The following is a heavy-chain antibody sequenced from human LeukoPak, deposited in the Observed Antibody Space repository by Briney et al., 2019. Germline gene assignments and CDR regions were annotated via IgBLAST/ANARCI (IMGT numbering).Heavy chain of an antibody. D-gene: IGHD3-22*01. CDR1: EFTFSSYS. CDR3: VRLRRNSDSSGYYYYYDY. Sequence: GGSLRLSCTVSEFTFSSYSMNWVRQAPGKGLEWVASINRGATYIYYADSVKGRFTISRDDAKSSLYPQMNSLRAEDTAVYYCVRLRRNSDSSGYYYYYDYWGQGILVTVSS. V-gene: IGHV3-21*01. CDR2: INRGATYI. J-gene: IGHJ4*02.